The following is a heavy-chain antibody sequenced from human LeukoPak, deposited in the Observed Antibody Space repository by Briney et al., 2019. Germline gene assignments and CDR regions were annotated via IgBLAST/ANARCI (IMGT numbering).Heavy chain of an antibody. CDR3: ASQFWWAAVAGTALDS. D-gene: IGHD6-19*01. V-gene: IGHV3-7*05. Sequence: GGSLRLSCGASGFTFSNSWMSWVRQAPGKGLEWVANINQDGSEKYYVDSVKGRFTISRDNAKNSLYLQMNSLRAEDTAVYYCASQFWWAAVAGTALDSWGQGTRVTVSS. CDR2: INQDGSEK. J-gene: IGHJ4*02. CDR1: GFTFSNSW.